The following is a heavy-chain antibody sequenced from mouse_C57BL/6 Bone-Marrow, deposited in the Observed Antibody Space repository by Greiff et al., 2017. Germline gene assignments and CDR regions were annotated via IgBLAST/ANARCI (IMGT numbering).Heavy chain of an antibody. CDR3: ARDGSSPYYYAMDY. D-gene: IGHD1-1*01. CDR2: IYPGDGDT. CDR1: GYAFSSSW. Sequence: VQLQQSGPELVKPGASVKISCKASGYAFSSSWMNWVKQRPGKGLEWIGRIYPGDGDTNYNGKFQGKATLTADKSSSTAYMQLSSLTSEDSAVYFCARDGSSPYYYAMDYWGQGTSVTVSS. V-gene: IGHV1-82*01. J-gene: IGHJ4*01.